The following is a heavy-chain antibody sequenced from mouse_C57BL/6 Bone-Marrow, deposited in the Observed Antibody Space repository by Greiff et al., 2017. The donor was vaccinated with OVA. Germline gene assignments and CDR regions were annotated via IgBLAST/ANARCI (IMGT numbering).Heavy chain of an antibody. V-gene: IGHV1-69*01. CDR2: IDPSDSYT. J-gene: IGHJ3*01. D-gene: IGHD1-1*01. CDR3: ARSPLITTVVAPGFAY. CDR1: GYTFTSYW. Sequence: QVQLQQPGAELVMPGASVKLSCKASGYTFTSYWMHWVKQRPGQGLEWIGEIDPSDSYTNYNQKFKGKSTLTVDKSSSTAYMQLSSLTSEDSAVYYWARSPLITTVVAPGFAYWGQGTLVTVSA.